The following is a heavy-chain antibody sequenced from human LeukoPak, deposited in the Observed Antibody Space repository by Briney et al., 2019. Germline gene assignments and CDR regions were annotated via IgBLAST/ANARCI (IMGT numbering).Heavy chain of an antibody. CDR2: INPSGGST. CDR1: GYTFTIYY. V-gene: IGHV1-46*01. Sequence: ASVTVSFKASGYTFTIYYMHWVRQAPGQGLGWMGIINPSGGSTSYTQKFQGRGTMTRDMSTSTVYMELSSLRSEDTAVYYCARSEGYRHFDYWGQGTLVTVSS. D-gene: IGHD2-15*01. CDR3: ARSEGYRHFDY. J-gene: IGHJ4*02.